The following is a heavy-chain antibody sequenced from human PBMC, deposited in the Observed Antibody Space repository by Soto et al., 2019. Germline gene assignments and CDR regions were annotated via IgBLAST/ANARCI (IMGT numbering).Heavy chain of an antibody. CDR1: GYSFRTHG. J-gene: IGHJ5*02. Sequence: ASVKFSCKASGYSFRTHGISWVRQAPGQGLEWMGWISTYDDKTNFPQKFQGRITMTTDTSTSTAYMELRSLRSDDTAVYFCARDLGYCNSSGCFRNWFDPWGQGTLVTVSS. V-gene: IGHV1-18*01. CDR3: ARDLGYCNSSGCFRNWFDP. D-gene: IGHD2-15*01. CDR2: ISTYDDKT.